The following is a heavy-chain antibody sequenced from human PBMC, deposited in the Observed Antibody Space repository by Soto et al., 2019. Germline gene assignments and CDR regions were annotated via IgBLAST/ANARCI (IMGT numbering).Heavy chain of an antibody. CDR1: GLTVSGKKY. CDR3: ASWVLQEHASDI. D-gene: IGHD1-1*01. CDR2: LYDVDGT. V-gene: IGHV3-53*01. J-gene: IGHJ3*02. Sequence: DVQLVESGGGLIQPGGSLRLSCAAFGLTVSGKKYMAWVRHAPGKGLEWVSGLYDVDGTYYADSVKGRFTISRDSSTNIVYLQMNSLRPDDTAVYYCASWVLQEHASDIWGRGTTVTVSS.